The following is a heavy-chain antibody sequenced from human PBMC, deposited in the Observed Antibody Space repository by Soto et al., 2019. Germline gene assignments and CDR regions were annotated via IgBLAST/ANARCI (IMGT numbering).Heavy chain of an antibody. D-gene: IGHD3-22*01. V-gene: IGHV3-23*01. J-gene: IGHJ4*02. Sequence: GGSLRLSCAASGFTFSSYAMSWVRQAPGKGLEWVSAISGSGGSTYYADSVKGRFTISRDNSKNTLYLQMNSLRAEDTAVYYCAKWRSITMIVEPDFDYWGQGTLVTVSS. CDR3: AKWRSITMIVEPDFDY. CDR2: ISGSGGST. CDR1: GFTFSSYA.